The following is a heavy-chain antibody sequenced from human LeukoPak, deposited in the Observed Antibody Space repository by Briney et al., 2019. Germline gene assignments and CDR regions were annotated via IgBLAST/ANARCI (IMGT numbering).Heavy chain of an antibody. CDR2: IIPIFGTA. Sequence: SAKVSCKASGGTFSSYAISWVRQAPGQGLEWMGGIIPIFGTANYAQKFQGRVTITADESTSTAYMELSSLRSEDTAVYYCARGPSILSLIQYNWFDPWGQGTLVTVSS. CDR1: GGTFSSYA. J-gene: IGHJ5*02. CDR3: ARGPSILSLIQYNWFDP. V-gene: IGHV1-69*13. D-gene: IGHD3-16*02.